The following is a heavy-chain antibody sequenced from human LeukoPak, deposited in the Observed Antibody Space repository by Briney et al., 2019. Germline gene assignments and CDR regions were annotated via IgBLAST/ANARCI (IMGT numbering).Heavy chain of an antibody. Sequence: PGRSLRLSCAASGFTFDDYAMHWVRQAPGKGLEWVSGISWNSGSIGYADSVKGRFTISRDNAKNSLYLQMNSLRAEDMALYNCAKAAGQQYYYYMDVWGKGTTVTVSS. CDR2: ISWNSGSI. D-gene: IGHD6-13*01. V-gene: IGHV3-9*03. J-gene: IGHJ6*03. CDR1: GFTFDDYA. CDR3: AKAAGQQYYYYMDV.